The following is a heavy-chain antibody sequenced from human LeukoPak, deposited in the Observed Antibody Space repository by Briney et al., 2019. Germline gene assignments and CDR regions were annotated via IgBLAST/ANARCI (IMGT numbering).Heavy chain of an antibody. J-gene: IGHJ4*02. CDR3: ARDGSDYDILTGPFDY. V-gene: IGHV3-30*04. Sequence: PGGSLRLSCAASGFTFSSYAMHWVRQAPGKGLEWVAVISYDGSNKYYADSVKGRSTISRDNSKNTLYLQMNSLRAEDTAVYYCARDGSDYDILTGPFDYWGQGTLVTVSS. CDR1: GFTFSSYA. CDR2: ISYDGSNK. D-gene: IGHD3-9*01.